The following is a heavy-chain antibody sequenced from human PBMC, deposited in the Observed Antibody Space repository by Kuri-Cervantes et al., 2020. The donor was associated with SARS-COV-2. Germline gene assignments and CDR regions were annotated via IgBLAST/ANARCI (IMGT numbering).Heavy chain of an antibody. CDR1: GGSISSRY. V-gene: IGHV4-30-4*08. J-gene: IGHJ2*01. CDR3: ARDFNYWYFDL. CDR2: IYYSGST. Sequence: SETLSLTCTVSGGSISSRYWSWIRQPPGKGLEWIGYIYYSGSTYYNPSLKSRVTISVDTSKNQFSLKLSSVTAADTAVYYCARDFNYWYFDLWGRGTLVTVSS.